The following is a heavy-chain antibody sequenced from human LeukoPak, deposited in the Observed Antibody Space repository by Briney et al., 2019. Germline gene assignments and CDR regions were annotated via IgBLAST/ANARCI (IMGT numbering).Heavy chain of an antibody. CDR1: GFTFSDYY. Sequence: GGSLRLSCAASGFTFSDYYMSWIRQAPGKGLEWVSYISSSGSTIYYADSVKGRFTISRDNAKNSLYLQMNSLRAEDTAVYYCARDLGLAAAATGYFDYWGQGTLVTVSS. J-gene: IGHJ4*02. D-gene: IGHD6-13*01. CDR2: ISSSGSTI. V-gene: IGHV3-11*01. CDR3: ARDLGLAAAATGYFDY.